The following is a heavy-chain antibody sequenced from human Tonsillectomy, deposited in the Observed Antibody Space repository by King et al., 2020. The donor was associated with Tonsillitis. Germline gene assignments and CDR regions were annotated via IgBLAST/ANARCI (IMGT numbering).Heavy chain of an antibody. CDR2: IIPIFGTA. D-gene: IGHD2-15*01. Sequence: VQLVESGAEVKKPGSSVKVSCKASGGTFSSYAISWVRQAPGQGLEWMGGIIPIFGTANYAQKFQGRVTITADESTSTAYMELSSLRSEDTAVYYCATAFEDIVVVVAATSDAFDIWGQGTMVTVSS. J-gene: IGHJ3*02. CDR3: ATAFEDIVVVVAATSDAFDI. CDR1: GGTFSSYA. V-gene: IGHV1-69*01.